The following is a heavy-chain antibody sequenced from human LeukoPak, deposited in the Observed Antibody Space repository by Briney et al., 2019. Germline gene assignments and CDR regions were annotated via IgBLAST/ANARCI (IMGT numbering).Heavy chain of an antibody. CDR1: GGSISSYY. CDR2: IYYSGST. Sequence: SETLSLTCTVSGGSISSYYWRWIRQPPGKGLEWIGYIYYSGSTYYNPSLKSRVTISVDTSKNQFSLKLSSVTAADTAVYYCARVERSAKRGMDVWGQGTTVTVSS. J-gene: IGHJ6*02. D-gene: IGHD3-3*01. V-gene: IGHV4-59*12. CDR3: ARVERSAKRGMDV.